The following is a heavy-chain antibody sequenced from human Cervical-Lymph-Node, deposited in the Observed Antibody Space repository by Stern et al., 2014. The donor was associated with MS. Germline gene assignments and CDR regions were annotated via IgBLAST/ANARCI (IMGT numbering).Heavy chain of an antibody. CDR2: ISSGGSSV. J-gene: IGHJ5*02. CDR1: GFTFSDHY. V-gene: IGHV3-11*01. D-gene: IGHD2-21*01. CDR3: SREPRLTAS. Sequence: EQLVESGGDLVKPGGSLRLSCVASGFTFSDHYMSWIRQAPGQGLEWVSCISSGGSSVNFEDSVKGRSTITRDNAKDSLYLQMNRLRAEDTAVYYCSREPRLTASWGQGTLVSVSS.